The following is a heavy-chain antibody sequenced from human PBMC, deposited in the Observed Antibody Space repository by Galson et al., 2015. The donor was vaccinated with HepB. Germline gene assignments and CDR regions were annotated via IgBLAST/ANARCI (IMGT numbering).Heavy chain of an antibody. CDR3: ARDLRSSGYYRTGYFDY. Sequence: SVKVSCKASGYTFTSYAISWVRQAPGQGLEWMGGIIPIFGTANYAQKFQGRVTITADESTSTAYMELSSLRSEDTAVYHCARDLRSSGYYRTGYFDYWGQGTLVTVSS. CDR1: GYTFTSYA. CDR2: IIPIFGTA. D-gene: IGHD3-22*01. J-gene: IGHJ4*02. V-gene: IGHV1-69*13.